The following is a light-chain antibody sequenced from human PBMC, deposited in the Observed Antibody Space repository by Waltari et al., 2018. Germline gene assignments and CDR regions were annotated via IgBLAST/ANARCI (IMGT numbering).Light chain of an antibody. CDR2: LVS. V-gene: IGKV2-28*01. J-gene: IGKJ2*01. Sequence: DIVMTQSPLSLPVTPGEPASISCRSSQSLLNSNGYTYLHWYLQKPGQSPQLLISLVSNRASEVPDRFSGSGSGTDFILKISGVEAEDVGVYYCMQGLGIPHTFGPGTKLEIK. CDR3: MQGLGIPHT. CDR1: QSLLNSNGYTY.